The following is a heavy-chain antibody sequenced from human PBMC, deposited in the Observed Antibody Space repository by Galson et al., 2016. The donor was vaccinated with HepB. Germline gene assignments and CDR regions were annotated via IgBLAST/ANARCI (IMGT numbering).Heavy chain of an antibody. CDR1: GFSLSTSGVG. D-gene: IGHD4-23*01. CDR2: IYWDDDM. Sequence: PALVKPTQTLTLTCTFSGFSLSTSGVGVVWIRQPPGKALEWLALIYWDDDMRYSPSLKSRLTITKDTSKNQVVLKMTNMDPVDTAAYYCAHTPYGGNSADYFDYWGQGTLVTVSS. CDR3: AHTPYGGNSADYFDY. J-gene: IGHJ4*02. V-gene: IGHV2-5*02.